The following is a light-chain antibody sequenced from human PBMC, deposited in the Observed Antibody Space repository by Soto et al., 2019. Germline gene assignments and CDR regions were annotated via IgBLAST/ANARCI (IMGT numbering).Light chain of an antibody. V-gene: IGKV3-11*01. Sequence: IVLTKSQATLSLSPGGRANLSCRASQFIDRYLAWYRQIPGQAPRLLIYDASNRATGIPDRFSGGGSGTDFTLTISSLEPEDFAVYYCQQRSNLPPTFGQGTRLEIK. CDR2: DAS. J-gene: IGKJ5*01. CDR3: QQRSNLPPT. CDR1: QFIDRY.